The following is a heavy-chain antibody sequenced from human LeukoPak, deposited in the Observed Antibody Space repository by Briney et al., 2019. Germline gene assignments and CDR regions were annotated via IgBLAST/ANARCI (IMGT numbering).Heavy chain of an antibody. Sequence: GGSLRLSCAASGFTFSSYEMNWVRQAPGKGLEWASYISSSGSTIYYADSVKGRFTISRDNAKNSLYLQMNSLRAEDTAVYYCAREEIVPAAYFDYWGQGTLVTVSS. D-gene: IGHD2-2*01. CDR3: AREEIVPAAYFDY. V-gene: IGHV3-48*03. CDR2: ISSSGSTI. J-gene: IGHJ4*02. CDR1: GFTFSSYE.